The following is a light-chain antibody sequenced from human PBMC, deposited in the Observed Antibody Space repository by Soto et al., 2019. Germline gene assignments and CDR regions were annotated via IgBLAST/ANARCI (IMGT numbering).Light chain of an antibody. Sequence: QVTLSPPTVSATIRDKVNITSRASQNIRSRLAWFQQKPGKAPKLLIYDASSLESGVPQRFSGSGSGTEFTLTISSLQTDDFATYYCQQYNNYLITFGQRARLEI. CDR3: QQYNNYLIT. CDR2: DAS. V-gene: IGKV1-5*01. J-gene: IGKJ5*01. CDR1: QNIRSR.